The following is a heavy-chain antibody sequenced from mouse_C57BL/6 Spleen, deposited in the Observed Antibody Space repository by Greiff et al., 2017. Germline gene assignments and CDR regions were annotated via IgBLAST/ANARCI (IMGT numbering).Heavy chain of an antibody. CDR1: GYAFSSSW. CDR2: LYPGDGDT. D-gene: IGHD1-1*01. CDR3: ARSIDYGSSRYAMDY. V-gene: IGHV1-82*01. J-gene: IGHJ4*01. Sequence: VQLQQSGPELVKPGASVKISCKASGYAFSSSWMNWVKQRPGKGLEWIGRLYPGDGDTNYNGKFKGKATLTADKSSSTAYMQLSSLTAEDSAVYFCARSIDYGSSRYAMDYWGQGTSVTVSS.